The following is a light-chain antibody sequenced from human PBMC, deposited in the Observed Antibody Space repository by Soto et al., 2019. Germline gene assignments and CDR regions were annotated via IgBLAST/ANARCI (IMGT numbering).Light chain of an antibody. CDR3: QQYYITPYT. Sequence: DIVMTQSPDSLAVSLGERATINCKSSQSVLYSSNNKNYLAWYQQKPGQPPKLLIYWASTRESGVPDRFSGSGSGTDLTLTISSLQAEDVAVYYCQQYYITPYTFGQGTKLEIK. V-gene: IGKV4-1*01. CDR2: WAS. CDR1: QSVLYSSNNKNY. J-gene: IGKJ2*01.